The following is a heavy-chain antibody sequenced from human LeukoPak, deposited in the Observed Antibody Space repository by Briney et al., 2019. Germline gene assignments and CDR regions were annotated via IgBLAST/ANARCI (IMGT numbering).Heavy chain of an antibody. CDR3: ARSKNGKCDY. CDR2: MYYGGNT. CDR1: GDSISSSGYY. V-gene: IGHV4-39*07. J-gene: IGHJ4*02. Sequence: PSEPLSLTCSVSGDSISSSGYYWGWIRPPPGKGLEWIGSMYYGGNTYYNASLKSRVTISVDTSKNLFSLKLNSVTAADTGVYYCARSKNGKCDYWGQGTLVTVSS. D-gene: IGHD1-26*01.